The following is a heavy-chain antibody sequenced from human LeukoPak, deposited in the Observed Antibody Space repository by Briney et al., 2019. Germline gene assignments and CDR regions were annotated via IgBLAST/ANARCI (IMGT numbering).Heavy chain of an antibody. CDR3: AGRRITMVREEDY. V-gene: IGHV4-39*01. J-gene: IGHJ4*02. Sequence: PSVRRSLGGTASGSAIGNSCDYGGWIHKPPGKGLEWIGSIYYSGSTYYNPSLKSRVTISVDTSKNQFSLKLSSVTAADTAVYYCAGRRITMVREEDYWGQGTLVTVSS. CDR2: IYYSGST. CDR1: GSAIGNSCDY. D-gene: IGHD3-10*01.